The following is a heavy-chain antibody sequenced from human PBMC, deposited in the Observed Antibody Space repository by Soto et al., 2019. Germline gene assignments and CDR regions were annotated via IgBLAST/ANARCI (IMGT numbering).Heavy chain of an antibody. D-gene: IGHD3-10*01. CDR3: AGGSGSYYKPPYWGMDV. CDR1: GFTFSSYA. V-gene: IGHV3-30-3*01. Sequence: HPGGSLRLSCAASGFTFSSYAMHWVRQAPGKGLEWVAVISYDGSNKYYADSVKGRFTISRDNSKNTLYLQMNSLRAEDTAVYYCAGGSGSYYKPPYWGMDVWGQGTTVTVSS. J-gene: IGHJ6*02. CDR2: ISYDGSNK.